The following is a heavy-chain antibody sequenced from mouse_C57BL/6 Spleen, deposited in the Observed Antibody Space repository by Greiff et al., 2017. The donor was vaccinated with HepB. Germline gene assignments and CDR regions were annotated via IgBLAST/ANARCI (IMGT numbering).Heavy chain of an antibody. Sequence: DVKLVESGGDLVKPGGSLKLSCAASGFTFSSYGMSWVRQTPDKRLEWVATISSGGSYTYYPDSVKGRFTISRDNAKNTLYLQMSSLKSEDTAMYYCARRYSNPYAMDYWGQGTSVTVSS. CDR3: ARRYSNPYAMDY. CDR2: ISSGGSYT. V-gene: IGHV5-6*02. J-gene: IGHJ4*01. CDR1: GFTFSSYG. D-gene: IGHD2-5*01.